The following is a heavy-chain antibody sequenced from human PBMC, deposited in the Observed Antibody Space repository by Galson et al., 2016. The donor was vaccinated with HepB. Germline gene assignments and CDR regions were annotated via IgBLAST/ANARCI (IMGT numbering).Heavy chain of an antibody. CDR1: GGSISSGGHS. J-gene: IGHJ4*02. V-gene: IGHV4-31*03. CDR2: IYNTGTI. CDR3: AGGGYALEY. D-gene: IGHD2-15*01. Sequence: TLSLTCTVSGGSISSGGHSWTWIRQHAVKGLEWIGYIYNTGTIYNNPSLKSRVSISVDTSKNQFSLKLTSVTAADTAVYFCAGGGYALEYWGQGILVTVSS.